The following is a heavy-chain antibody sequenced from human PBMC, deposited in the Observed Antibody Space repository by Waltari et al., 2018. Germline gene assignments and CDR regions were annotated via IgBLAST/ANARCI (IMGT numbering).Heavy chain of an antibody. V-gene: IGHV3-30*18. CDR3: VKYSGFDYFFDY. Sequence: QMQLVESGGGVVQPGRSLRLSCAASGFSFSNCNMHWVRQAPGQGREWMAGISTDGNNKDYADSVKSRFTVSRENSKYTLYLQINSLRDDDTAVYYCVKYSGFDYFFDYWGLGTLVTVSS. J-gene: IGHJ4*02. D-gene: IGHD5-12*01. CDR1: GFSFSNCN. CDR2: ISTDGNNK.